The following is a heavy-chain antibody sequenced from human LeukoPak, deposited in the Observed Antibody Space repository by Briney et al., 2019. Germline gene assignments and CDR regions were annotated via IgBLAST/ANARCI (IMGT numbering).Heavy chain of an antibody. CDR3: ARPSGYTYGSDY. CDR1: GVSISSYY. Sequence: SETLSLTCSVSGVSISSYYWSWIRQPPGRGLEWVGYIYFSGSINYNPSLKSRVTISADTSKNQLSLKLSSVTAADTAVYYCARPSGYTYGSDYWGQGTLVTVSS. D-gene: IGHD5-18*01. J-gene: IGHJ4*02. CDR2: IYFSGSI. V-gene: IGHV4-59*08.